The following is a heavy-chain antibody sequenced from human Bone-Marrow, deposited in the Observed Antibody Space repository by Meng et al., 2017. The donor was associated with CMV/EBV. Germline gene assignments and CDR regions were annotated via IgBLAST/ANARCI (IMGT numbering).Heavy chain of an antibody. CDR3: ASYYDFWSGYPEQYYFDY. D-gene: IGHD3-3*01. CDR2: IIPILGIA. J-gene: IGHJ4*02. CDR1: GGTFSSYT. Sequence: SVKVSCKASGGTFSSYTISWVRQAPGQGLEWMGRIIPILGIANYAQKFQGRVTITADKSTSTAYMELSSLRSEDTAVYYCASYYDFWSGYPEQYYFDYWGQGTLVTVYS. V-gene: IGHV1-69*02.